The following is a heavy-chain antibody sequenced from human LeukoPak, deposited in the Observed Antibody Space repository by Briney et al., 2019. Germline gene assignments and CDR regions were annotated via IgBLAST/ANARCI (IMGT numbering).Heavy chain of an antibody. V-gene: IGHV5-51*01. CDR1: GYSFTNYW. J-gene: IGHJ4*02. CDR2: IYPGDSDT. Sequence: GESLKISCKGSGYSFTNYWIGWVRQMPGKGLEWMGIIYPGDSDTRYSPSFQGQVTISADKSISTAYLQWSSLKASDTAVYDCARHYGSGSYYTNFDYWGQGTQVTVSS. CDR3: ARHYGSGSYYTNFDY. D-gene: IGHD3-10*01.